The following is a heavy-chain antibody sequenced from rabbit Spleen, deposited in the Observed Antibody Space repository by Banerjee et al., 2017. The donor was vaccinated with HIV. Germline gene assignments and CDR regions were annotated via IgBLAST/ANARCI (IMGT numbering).Heavy chain of an antibody. J-gene: IGHJ4*01. CDR1: GFDFSSYG. Sequence: EESGGDLVKPGGSLTLSCKASGFDFSSYGMSWVRQAPGKGLEWIGYIDPVCGSTYYANWVNGRFTISSHNAQNTLYLQLSSLTAADTATYFCVRDQAGYAGYGPYYFNLWGPGTLVTVS. D-gene: IGHD7-1*01. V-gene: IGHV1S7*01. CDR3: VRDQAGYAGYGPYYFNL. CDR2: IDPVCGST.